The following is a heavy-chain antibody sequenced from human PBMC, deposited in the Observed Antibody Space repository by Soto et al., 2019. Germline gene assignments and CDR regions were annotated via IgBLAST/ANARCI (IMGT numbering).Heavy chain of an antibody. CDR3: AREGSSDYYYYGMDV. J-gene: IGHJ6*02. CDR2: ISSSSSYI. V-gene: IGHV3-21*01. Sequence: GGSLRLSCAASGFTFSSYSMNWVRQAPGKGLEWVSSISSSSSYIYYADSVKGRFTISRDNAKNSLYLQMNSLRAEDTAVYYCAREGSSDYYYYGMDVWGQGTTVTV. D-gene: IGHD6-6*01. CDR1: GFTFSSYS.